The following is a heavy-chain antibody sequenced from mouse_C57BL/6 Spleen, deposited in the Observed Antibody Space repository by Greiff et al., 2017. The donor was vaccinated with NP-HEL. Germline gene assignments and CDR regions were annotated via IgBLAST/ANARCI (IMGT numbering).Heavy chain of an antibody. CDR1: GYAFSSYW. J-gene: IGHJ3*01. CDR2: IYPGDGDT. CDR3: ASPPYYYGSSPWFAY. V-gene: IGHV1-80*01. Sequence: VQLQQSGAELVKPGASVKISCKASGYAFSSYWMNWVKQRPGKGLEWIGQIYPGDGDTNYNGKFKGKATLTADKSSSTAYMQLSSLTSEDSAVYFCASPPYYYGSSPWFAYWGQGTLVTVSA. D-gene: IGHD1-1*01.